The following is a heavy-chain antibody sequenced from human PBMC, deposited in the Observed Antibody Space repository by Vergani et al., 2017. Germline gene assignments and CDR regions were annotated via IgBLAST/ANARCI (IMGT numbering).Heavy chain of an antibody. D-gene: IGHD4-17*01. V-gene: IGHV3-23*01. CDR2: ISGSGGST. J-gene: IGHJ6*02. CDR3: ATLQTAYYGDYVREVYYYYYGMDV. CDR1: GFTFSRYA. Sequence: EVQLLESGGGLVQPGGSLRLSCAASGFTFSRYAMSWVRQAPGKGLEWVSAISGSGGSTYYATSVKGRFTISRDNSKNTLYMQMNSLRAEDTAVYYCATLQTAYYGDYVREVYYYYYGMDVWGQGTTVTVSS.